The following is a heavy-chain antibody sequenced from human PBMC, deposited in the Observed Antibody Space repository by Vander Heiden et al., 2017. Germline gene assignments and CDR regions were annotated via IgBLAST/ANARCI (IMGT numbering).Heavy chain of an antibody. V-gene: IGHV3-30*01. CDR3: ARGDYGDTAFGY. CDR1: GFTFSSYA. D-gene: IGHD4-17*01. Sequence: QVQLVESGGGMVQPGRSLRLSCAASGFTFSSYAMHWVRQAPGKGLEWVAVMSYDGSKKYYAASVKGRFTISRDNSKNTLYLQMNSLRPEDTAVYYCARGDYGDTAFGYWGQGTLVTVSS. J-gene: IGHJ4*02. CDR2: MSYDGSKK.